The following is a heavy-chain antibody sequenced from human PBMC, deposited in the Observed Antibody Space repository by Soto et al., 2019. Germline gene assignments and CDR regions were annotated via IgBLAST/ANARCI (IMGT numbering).Heavy chain of an antibody. CDR1: GDTFTGYY. D-gene: IGHD6-19*01. CDR3: ARGYSTGWYSSDFFDY. J-gene: IGHJ4*02. V-gene: IGHV1-2*02. Sequence: QVQLVQSGAEVKNPGASVKVSCKTSGDTFTGYYMHWVRQAPGQGLEWMGWINPHSGDTDYAQTFQGRVTMTRDTSISTAYMELSRLRSNDTAFYYCARGYSTGWYSSDFFDYWGQGTLVTVSS. CDR2: INPHSGDT.